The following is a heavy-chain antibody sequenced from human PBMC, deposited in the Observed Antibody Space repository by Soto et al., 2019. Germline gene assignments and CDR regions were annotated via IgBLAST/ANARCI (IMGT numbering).Heavy chain of an antibody. Sequence: ASVKVSCKASGYTFTGYYMHWVRQAPGQGLEWMGWINPNSGGTNYAQKFQGWVTMTRDTSISTAYMELSRLRSDDTAVYYCARDGNSSSSLYYYYGMDVWGQGTTVTVSS. CDR3: ARDGNSSSSLYYYYGMDV. J-gene: IGHJ6*02. CDR2: INPNSGGT. V-gene: IGHV1-2*04. CDR1: GYTFTGYY. D-gene: IGHD6-6*01.